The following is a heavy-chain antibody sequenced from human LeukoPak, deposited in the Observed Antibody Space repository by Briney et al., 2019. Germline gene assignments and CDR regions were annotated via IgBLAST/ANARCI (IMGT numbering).Heavy chain of an antibody. J-gene: IGHJ4*02. CDR1: GSTFTDYV. CDR2: INPNTGTA. D-gene: IGHD1-26*01. V-gene: IGHV1-18*01. Sequence: GASVKVSCKASGSTFTDYVISWVRQAPGQGLEWMGRINPNTGTANSAQKFQDRVTMTRDTSTSTTYLELRSLRSDDTAMYYCAINLGRASSRVSIYYWGQGTPVTVSS. CDR3: AINLGRASSRVSIYY.